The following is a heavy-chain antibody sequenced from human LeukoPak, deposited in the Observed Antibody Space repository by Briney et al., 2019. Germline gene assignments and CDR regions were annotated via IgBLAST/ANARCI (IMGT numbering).Heavy chain of an antibody. CDR3: AKVAGRITMVRGVIIMPAFFDY. CDR1: GFTFSSYA. CDR2: ISGSGGST. D-gene: IGHD3-10*01. Sequence: GGSLRLSCAASGFTFSSYAMSWVRQAPGKGLEWVSAISGSGGSTYYADSVKGRFPISRDNSKNTLYLQMNSLRAEDTAVYYCAKVAGRITMVRGVIIMPAFFDYWGQGTLVTVSS. V-gene: IGHV3-23*01. J-gene: IGHJ4*02.